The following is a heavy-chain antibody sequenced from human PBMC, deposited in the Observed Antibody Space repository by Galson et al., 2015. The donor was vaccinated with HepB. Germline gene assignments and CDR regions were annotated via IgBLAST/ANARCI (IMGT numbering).Heavy chain of an antibody. CDR3: ARDPGIVVVTARMGHDAFDI. D-gene: IGHD2-21*02. J-gene: IGHJ3*02. CDR1: GYTFTSYG. CDR2: ISAYNGNT. Sequence: SVKVSCKASGYTFTSYGISWVRQAPGQGLEWMGWISAYNGNTNYAQKLQGRVTMTTDTSTSTAYMELRSLRSDDTAVYYCARDPGIVVVTARMGHDAFDIWGQGTMVTVSS. V-gene: IGHV1-18*04.